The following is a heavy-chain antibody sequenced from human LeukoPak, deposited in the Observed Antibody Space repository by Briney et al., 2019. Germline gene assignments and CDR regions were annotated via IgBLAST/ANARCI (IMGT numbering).Heavy chain of an antibody. J-gene: IGHJ4*02. CDR2: ISSSSSNI. CDR3: AKGGGSSTYFDY. CDR1: GFTFSSYW. Sequence: GGSLRLSCAASGFTFSSYWMSWVRQAPGKGLEWVSSISSSSSNIYYADSVKGRFTISRDNAKNSLYLQMNSLRAEDTAVYYCAKGGGSSTYFDYWGQGTLVTVSS. D-gene: IGHD1-26*01. V-gene: IGHV3-21*04.